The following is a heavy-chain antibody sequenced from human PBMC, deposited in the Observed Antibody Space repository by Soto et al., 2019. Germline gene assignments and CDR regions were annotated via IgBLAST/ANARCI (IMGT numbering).Heavy chain of an antibody. D-gene: IGHD3-16*02. J-gene: IGHJ4*02. CDR2: IYYSGST. CDR3: ARGSDYDYIWGSYLDTTYYFDY. Sequence: SETLSLTCTVSGGSISSYYWSWIRQPPGKGLEWIGYIYYSGSTNYNPSLKSRVTISVDTSKNQFSLKLSSVTAADTAVYYCARGSDYDYIWGSYLDTTYYFDYWGQGTLVTVSS. CDR1: GGSISSYY. V-gene: IGHV4-59*01.